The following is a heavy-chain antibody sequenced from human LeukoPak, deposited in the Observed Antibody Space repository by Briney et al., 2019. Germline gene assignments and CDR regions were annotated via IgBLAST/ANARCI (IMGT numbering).Heavy chain of an antibody. CDR1: GGSFSGYY. CDR3: ARTYSGSYYSFRLDY. J-gene: IGHJ4*02. D-gene: IGHD1-26*01. Sequence: SETLSLTCAVYGGSFSGYYWSWIRQPPGKGLEWIGEINHSGSTNYNPSLKSRVTISVDTSKNQFSLKLSSVTAVDTAVYYCARTYSGSYYSFRLDYWGQGTLVTVSS. V-gene: IGHV4-34*01. CDR2: INHSGST.